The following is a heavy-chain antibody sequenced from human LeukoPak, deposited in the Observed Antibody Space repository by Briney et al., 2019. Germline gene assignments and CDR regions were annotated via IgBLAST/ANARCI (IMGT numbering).Heavy chain of an antibody. J-gene: IGHJ4*02. CDR3: ARRYDFWSGYPPPLDY. V-gene: IGHV4-34*01. CDR2: INPSRNT. D-gene: IGHD3-3*01. Sequence: SSETLSLTCAVFGGSFSGYYWNWIRQPPGKGLEWIGQINPSRNTNYNPSLKSRVTISVDTSKKQFSLKPSSVTAADTAVYYCARRYDFWSGYPPPLDYWGQGTLVTVSS. CDR1: GGSFSGYY.